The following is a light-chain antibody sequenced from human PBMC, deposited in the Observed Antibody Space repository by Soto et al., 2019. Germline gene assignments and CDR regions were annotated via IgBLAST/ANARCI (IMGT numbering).Light chain of an antibody. CDR3: QQYGSSGT. Sequence: EVVMTQSPGTLSLSPGERATRSCRASQSVSSSYLAWYQQKPGQAPRLLIYGASNRATGIPDRFSGSGSGTDFTLTISRLEPEDFAVYYCQQYGSSGTFGQGTKVDI. CDR2: GAS. CDR1: QSVSSSY. J-gene: IGKJ1*01. V-gene: IGKV3-20*01.